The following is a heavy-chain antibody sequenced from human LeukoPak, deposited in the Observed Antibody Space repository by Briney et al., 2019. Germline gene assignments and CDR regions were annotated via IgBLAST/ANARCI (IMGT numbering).Heavy chain of an antibody. D-gene: IGHD2/OR15-2a*01. CDR1: GYSFASYW. V-gene: IGHV5-51*01. Sequence: LGESLKISCRYSGYSFASYWFGWARHMPGKGLEWIGVIYPGDSDTRYSPSFEGQVTISGDKSTSSAFLQWRSLRASDTAMYYCARRSYEGSTSAFDIWGQGTMVIVSA. CDR3: ARRSYEGSTSAFDI. CDR2: IYPGDSDT. J-gene: IGHJ3*02.